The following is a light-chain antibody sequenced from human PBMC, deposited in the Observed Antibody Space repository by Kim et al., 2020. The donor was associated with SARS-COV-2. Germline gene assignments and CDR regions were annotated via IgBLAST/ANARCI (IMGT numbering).Light chain of an antibody. J-gene: IGLJ2*01. CDR1: KLGYKY. V-gene: IGLV3-1*01. Sequence: SYELTQPPSVSVSPGQTASITCSGDKLGYKYACWYQQKPGQSPVLVIYQDSKRPSGIPERFSGSNSGNTATLTISGTQALDEADYYCQAWDSSTVVFGGGTQPTVL. CDR3: QAWDSSTVV. CDR2: QDS.